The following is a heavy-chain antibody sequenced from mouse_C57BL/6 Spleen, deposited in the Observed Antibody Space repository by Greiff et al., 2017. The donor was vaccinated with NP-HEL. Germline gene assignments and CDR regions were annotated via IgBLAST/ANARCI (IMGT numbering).Heavy chain of an antibody. D-gene: IGHD2-2*01. CDR2: IDPSDSET. CDR3: AREGGYDRTWFAY. Sequence: VKLQQPGAELVRPGSSVKLSCKASGYTFTSYWMHWVKQRPIQGLEWIGNIDPSDSETHYNQKFKDKATLTVDKSSSTAYMQLSSLTSEDSAVYYCAREGGYDRTWFAYWGQGTLVTVSA. CDR1: GYTFTSYW. J-gene: IGHJ3*01. V-gene: IGHV1-52*01.